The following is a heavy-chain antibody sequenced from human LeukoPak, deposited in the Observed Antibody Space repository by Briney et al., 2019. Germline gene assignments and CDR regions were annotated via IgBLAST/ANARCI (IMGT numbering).Heavy chain of an antibody. CDR3: AKDRGIVVVVAALDY. D-gene: IGHD2-15*01. Sequence: GGSLRLSCAASGFTFSSYGMHWVRQAPGKGLEWVAFIRYDGSNKYYADSVKGRFTISRDNSKNTLYLQMNSLRAEDTAVYYCAKDRGIVVVVAALDYWGQGTLVTVSS. J-gene: IGHJ4*02. CDR2: IRYDGSNK. V-gene: IGHV3-30*02. CDR1: GFTFSSYG.